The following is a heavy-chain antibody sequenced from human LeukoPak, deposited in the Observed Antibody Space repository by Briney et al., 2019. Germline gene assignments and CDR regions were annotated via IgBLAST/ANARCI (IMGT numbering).Heavy chain of an antibody. V-gene: IGHV3-72*01. D-gene: IGHD2/OR15-2a*01. CDR2: GRNKANSYST. Sequence: GGSLRLSCAASGFTFSVRYMDWVRQAPGKGLEWVGRGRNKANSYSTEYAASVKGRFTISRDESNNSLYLQMNSLKTEDSAVYFCTRACNIPGCYTSDSWGQGTLVTVSS. J-gene: IGHJ4*02. CDR1: GFTFSVRY. CDR3: TRACNIPGCYTSDS.